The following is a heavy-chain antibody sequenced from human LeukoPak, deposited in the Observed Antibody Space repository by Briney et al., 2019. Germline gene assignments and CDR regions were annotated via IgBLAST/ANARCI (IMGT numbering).Heavy chain of an antibody. J-gene: IGHJ6*02. CDR1: GFTFDDYA. Sequence: PGGSLSLSCAASGFTFDDYAMHWVRQAPGKGLEWVSVISGDGGRTYYADSVKGRFTISRDNSKNSLYLQLNTLRTEDSALYYCAKPSRSGTWGYYGMDAWGQGTTVTVSS. CDR3: AKPSRSGTWGYYGMDA. V-gene: IGHV3-43*02. CDR2: ISGDGGRT. D-gene: IGHD2-15*01.